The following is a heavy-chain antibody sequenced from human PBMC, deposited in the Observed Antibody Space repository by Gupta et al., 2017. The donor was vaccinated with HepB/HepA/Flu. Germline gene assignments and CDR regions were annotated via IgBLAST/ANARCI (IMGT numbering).Heavy chain of an antibody. V-gene: IGHV3-11*01. Sequence: QVQVVESGVGLVKPGGSLILSCPASGFNFSDYYMRLITQAPGKRLEWSSDISSSGNSLYYADSVKGRFTISRDNAENSLYLQMNSLTAEDTAVYDGGGGLAKAAEGAGDWGQVPLGTVSS. CDR3: GGGLAKAAEGAGD. J-gene: IGHJ1*01. D-gene: IGHD5-12*01. CDR1: GFNFSDYY. CDR2: ISSSGNSL.